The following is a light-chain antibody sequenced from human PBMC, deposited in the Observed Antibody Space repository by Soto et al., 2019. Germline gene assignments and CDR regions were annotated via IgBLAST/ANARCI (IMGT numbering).Light chain of an antibody. V-gene: IGLV2-14*01. CDR2: EVT. J-gene: IGLJ2*01. CDR3: NSYTSNSPPVV. CDR1: SGDIGSYTY. Sequence: QSALTQPASVSGSPGQSITISCTGTSGDIGSYTYVSWYQQYPGKAPKLLISEVTNRPSGVSNRFSGSKSGNTASLTISGLQAEDEAHYYCNSYTSNSPPVVFGGGTKLTVL.